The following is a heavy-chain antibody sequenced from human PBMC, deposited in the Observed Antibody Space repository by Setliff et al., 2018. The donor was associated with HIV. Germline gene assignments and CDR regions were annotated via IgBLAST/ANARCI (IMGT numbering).Heavy chain of an antibody. CDR1: GYTFTTYS. CDR3: VRRAAAAEVFDY. CDR2: LHTGDGRT. D-gene: IGHD2-2*01. V-gene: IGHV1-3*04. Sequence: ASVKVSCKVSGYTFTTYSMHWVRQAPGQRLEWMGWLHTGDGRTSYSVKLQGRVAFTRDTSASTAYMELSSPGSEDTAVYYCVRRAAAAEVFDYWGQGTLVTVSS. J-gene: IGHJ4*02.